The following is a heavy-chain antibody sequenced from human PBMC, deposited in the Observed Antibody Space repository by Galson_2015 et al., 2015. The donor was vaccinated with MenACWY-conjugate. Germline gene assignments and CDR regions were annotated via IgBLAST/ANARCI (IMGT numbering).Heavy chain of an antibody. J-gene: IGHJ4*02. Sequence: SLRLSCAASGFTFSSYSMNWVRQAPGKGLEWVSYISSSSSTIYYADSVKGRFTISRDNAKNSLYLQMNSLRAEDTAVYYCARGGQDSSGYYYELGANVLDYWGQGTLVTVSS. D-gene: IGHD3-22*01. CDR1: GFTFSSYS. V-gene: IGHV3-48*04. CDR3: ARGGQDSSGYYYELGANVLDY. CDR2: ISSSSSTI.